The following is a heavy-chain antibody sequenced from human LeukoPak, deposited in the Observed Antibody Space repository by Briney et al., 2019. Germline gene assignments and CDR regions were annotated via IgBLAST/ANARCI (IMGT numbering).Heavy chain of an antibody. CDR3: ARDLFGAYCGRDCYPNAFDI. J-gene: IGHJ3*02. Sequence: ASVKVSCKASGYTFTGYYMHWVRQAPGQGLEWMGWINPNSGGTNYAQKFQGWVTMTRDTSISTAYMELSRLRSDDTAVYYCARDLFGAYCGRDCYPNAFDIWGQGTMVTVSS. D-gene: IGHD2-21*02. CDR2: INPNSGGT. CDR1: GYTFTGYY. V-gene: IGHV1-2*04.